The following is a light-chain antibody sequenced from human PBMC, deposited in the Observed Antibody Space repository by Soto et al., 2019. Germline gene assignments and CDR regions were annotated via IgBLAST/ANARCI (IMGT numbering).Light chain of an antibody. CDR2: DVS. J-gene: IGLJ1*01. V-gene: IGLV2-14*03. CDR3: SSYTSSSTISTYV. Sequence: QSALTQPASVSGSPGQSITISCTGTSIDVGGYNYVSWYQHHPGKAPKLMIYDVSNRPSGVSNRFSGSKSGNTASLIISGLQAEDEADYYCSSYTSSSTISTYVFGTGPQLTVL. CDR1: SIDVGGYNY.